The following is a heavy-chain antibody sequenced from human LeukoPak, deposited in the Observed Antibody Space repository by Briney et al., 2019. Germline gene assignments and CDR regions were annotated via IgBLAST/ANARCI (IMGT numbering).Heavy chain of an antibody. J-gene: IGHJ4*02. V-gene: IGHV3-23*01. Sequence: GASLRLSCAASGFTFSSYAMSWVRQAPGKGLEWVSAISGSGGSTSYADSVKGRFTISRANSKNTLYLQMNSLRAEDTAVYYCAKGRYDFWSGYLTDWGQGTLVTVPS. CDR3: AKGRYDFWSGYLTD. D-gene: IGHD3-3*01. CDR1: GFTFSSYA. CDR2: ISGSGGST.